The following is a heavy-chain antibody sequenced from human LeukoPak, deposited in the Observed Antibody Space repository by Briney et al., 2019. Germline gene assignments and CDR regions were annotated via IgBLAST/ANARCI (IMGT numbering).Heavy chain of an antibody. Sequence: ASVKVPCKVSGYTLTELSMHWVRQAPGKGLEWMGGFDPEDGETIYAQKFQGRVTMTEDTSTDTAYMELSSLRSEDTAVYYCATRRGIVVVPAGPFDYWGQGTLVTVSS. CDR1: GYTLTELS. D-gene: IGHD2-2*01. CDR2: FDPEDGET. V-gene: IGHV1-24*01. CDR3: ATRRGIVVVPAGPFDY. J-gene: IGHJ4*02.